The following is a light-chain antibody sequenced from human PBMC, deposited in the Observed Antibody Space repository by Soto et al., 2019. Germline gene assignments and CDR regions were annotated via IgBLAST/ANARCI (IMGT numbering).Light chain of an antibody. CDR1: SSDVGRYIY. V-gene: IGLV2-8*01. J-gene: IGLJ1*01. CDR3: SSYGGSNNYV. CDR2: EVS. Sequence: QSVLTQPPSASGSPGQSVTISCTGTSSDVGRYIYVSWYQQHPGKAPKIIMYEVSKRPSGVPDRFPGSKSGNTASLTVSGLQAEDEADYYCSSYGGSNNYVFGTGTKVTVL.